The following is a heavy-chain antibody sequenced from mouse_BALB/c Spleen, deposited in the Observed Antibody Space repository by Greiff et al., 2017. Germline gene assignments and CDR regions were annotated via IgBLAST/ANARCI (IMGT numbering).Heavy chain of an antibody. CDR3: ARDRSAWLAD. D-gene: IGHD2-14*01. Sequence: VQLQQSGAELVKPGASVKLSCTASGFNIKDTYMHWVKQRPEQGLEWIGRIDPANGNTKYDPKFQGKDTITADTSSNTAYLQLSSLTSEDTAVYYCARDRSAWLADWGQGTLVTVSA. CDR1: GFNIKDTY. CDR2: IDPANGNT. J-gene: IGHJ3*01. V-gene: IGHV14-3*02.